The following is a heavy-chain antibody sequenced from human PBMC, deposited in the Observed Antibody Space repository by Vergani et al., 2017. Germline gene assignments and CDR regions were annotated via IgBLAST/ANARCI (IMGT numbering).Heavy chain of an antibody. CDR3: ARDISGSYFLTLGGATPYYFDY. Sequence: VQLVESGGGVVQPGRSLRLSCAASGFTFSSYAMHWVRQAPGTGLEWVSSSSSSSSYLYYADSVKGRFTISRDNAKNSLYLQMNSLRAEDTAVYYCARDISGSYFLTLGGATPYYFDYWGQGTLVTVSS. V-gene: IGHV3-21*01. CDR2: SSSSSSYL. D-gene: IGHD1-26*01. J-gene: IGHJ4*02. CDR1: GFTFSSYA.